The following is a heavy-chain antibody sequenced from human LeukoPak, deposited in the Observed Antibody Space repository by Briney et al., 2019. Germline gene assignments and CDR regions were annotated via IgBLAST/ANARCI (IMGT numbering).Heavy chain of an antibody. CDR1: GYTFTGYY. CDR3: ARDPGYSYGYLVDY. CDR2: INPNSGGT. J-gene: IGHJ4*02. Sequence: ASVKVSCKASGYTFTGYYMHWVRQAPGQGLEWMGWINPNSGGTNYAQKFQGRVTMTRDTSISTAYMELSRLRSDDTAVYYCARDPGYSYGYLVDYWGQGTLVTVSS. V-gene: IGHV1-2*02. D-gene: IGHD5-18*01.